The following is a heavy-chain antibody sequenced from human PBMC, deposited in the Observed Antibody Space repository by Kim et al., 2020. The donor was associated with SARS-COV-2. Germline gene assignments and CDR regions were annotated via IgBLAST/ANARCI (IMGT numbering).Heavy chain of an antibody. D-gene: IGHD4-17*01. Sequence: YYNPSLKSRVTISVDTSKNQFYLKLSSVTAADTAVYYCARQISGDYGFDYWGQGTLVTVSS. J-gene: IGHJ4*02. CDR3: ARQISGDYGFDY. V-gene: IGHV4-39*01.